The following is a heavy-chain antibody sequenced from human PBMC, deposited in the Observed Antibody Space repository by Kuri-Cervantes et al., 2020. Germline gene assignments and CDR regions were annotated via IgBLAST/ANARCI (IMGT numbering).Heavy chain of an antibody. V-gene: IGHV3-7*01. Sequence: ETLSLTCAASGFTFSSYAMSWVRQAPGKGLEWVANIKQDGSEKYYVDSVKGRFTISRDNAKNSLYLQMNSLRAEDTAVYYCATYYYPDYWGQGTLVTVSS. CDR3: ATYYYPDY. CDR1: GFTFSSYA. J-gene: IGHJ4*02. D-gene: IGHD3-10*01. CDR2: IKQDGSEK.